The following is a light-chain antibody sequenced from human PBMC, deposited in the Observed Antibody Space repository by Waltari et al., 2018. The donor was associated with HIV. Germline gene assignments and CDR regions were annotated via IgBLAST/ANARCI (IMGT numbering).Light chain of an antibody. CDR2: RNN. CDR1: SSNVRNNY. V-gene: IGLV1-47*01. CDR3: AAWDDRLSGRL. Sequence: QSVLAQPRSVSGTPGPRVNISCSGRSSNVRNNYVYWYQQVPGVAPKLLIYRNNQRPSGVPDRFSGSKSGTSASLAISGLRTEDEAEYYCAAWDDRLSGRLFGGGTKVTVL. J-gene: IGLJ2*01.